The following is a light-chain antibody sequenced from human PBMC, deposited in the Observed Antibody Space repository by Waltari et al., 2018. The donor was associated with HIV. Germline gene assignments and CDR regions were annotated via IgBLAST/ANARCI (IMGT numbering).Light chain of an antibody. CDR2: GND. Sequence: QSVLTQPPSAFGSPGLRLTISCSGSSSNSGSNAVNWYQHFPGTAPTLLIFGNDQRPSGVPARISGSKSGTSASLAISGLRSEDEGEYYCASWDDSLQAVVFGGGTKVTV. CDR3: ASWDDSLQAVV. CDR1: SSNSGSNA. J-gene: IGLJ2*01. V-gene: IGLV1-44*01.